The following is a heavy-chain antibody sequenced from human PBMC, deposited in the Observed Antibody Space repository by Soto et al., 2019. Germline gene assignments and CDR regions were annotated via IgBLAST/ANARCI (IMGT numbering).Heavy chain of an antibody. V-gene: IGHV3-23*01. CDR2: ISGSGGST. D-gene: IGHD3-3*01. J-gene: IGHJ5*02. CDR1: GFTFSSYA. Sequence: GGSLRLSCAASGFTFSSYAMSWVRQAPGKGLEWVSAISGSGGSTYYADSVKGRFTISRDNSRNTLYLRMNSLRAEDTAVYYCAKRGDVSGYYDFWSGYYTHNWFDPWGQGTLVTVSS. CDR3: AKRGDVSGYYDFWSGYYTHNWFDP.